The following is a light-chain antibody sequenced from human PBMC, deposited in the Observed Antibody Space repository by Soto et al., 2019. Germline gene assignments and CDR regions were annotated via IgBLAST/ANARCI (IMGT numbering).Light chain of an antibody. Sequence: DIQMTQSPSSVSASVGDRVTITCRASQAISTWLAWYQQKPGKAPKLLIYAASNLQTGVPSRFSGSGSETDFPLTISSLQPEDFATYYCQQANSFPRTFGQGTKVEIQ. CDR1: QAISTW. V-gene: IGKV1D-12*01. J-gene: IGKJ1*01. CDR3: QQANSFPRT. CDR2: AAS.